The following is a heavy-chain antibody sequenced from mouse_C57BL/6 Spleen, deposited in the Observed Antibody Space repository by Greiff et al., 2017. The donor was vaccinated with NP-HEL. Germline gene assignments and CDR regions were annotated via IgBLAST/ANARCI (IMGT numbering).Heavy chain of an antibody. CDR1: GYTFTDYY. D-gene: IGHD1-1*01. CDR3: ARSATTVVASDAMDY. Sequence: VQLQQSGPELVKPGASVKISCKASGYTFTDYYLNWVPQSHGKSLEWIGDINPNNGGTSYNQKFKGKATLTVDKSSSTAYMELRSLTSEDSAVYYCARSATTVVASDAMDYWGQGTSVTVSS. J-gene: IGHJ4*01. V-gene: IGHV1-26*01. CDR2: INPNNGGT.